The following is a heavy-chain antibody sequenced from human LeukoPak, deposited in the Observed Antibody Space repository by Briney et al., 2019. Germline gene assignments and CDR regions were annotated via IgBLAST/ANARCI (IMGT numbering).Heavy chain of an antibody. D-gene: IGHD2-2*01. CDR2: VYYSGVT. V-gene: IGHV4-39*07. Sequence: SETLSLTCAVSGGSISISEYYWAWIRQPPGKGLEWIGSVYYSGVTYYNPSLKSRVTISVDTSKNQFSLRLNSVTAADTAIYYCARGRGWRSTEYLGAFDIWGRGTMVTVSS. J-gene: IGHJ3*02. CDR3: ARGRGWRSTEYLGAFDI. CDR1: GGSISISEYY.